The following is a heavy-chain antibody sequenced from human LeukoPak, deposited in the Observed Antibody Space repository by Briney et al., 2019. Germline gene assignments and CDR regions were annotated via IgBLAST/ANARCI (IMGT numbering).Heavy chain of an antibody. J-gene: IGHJ3*01. D-gene: IGHD3-10*01. CDR3: VKTMVVFGGLIRTDAFDV. Sequence: GGSLRLPCGACGFFLKMFDVLGPREARGRGLECVSGINSDGATSHYADSAKGRFTISRDNSKNALYLQLSSLRPEDTALYYCVKTMVVFGGLIRTDAFDVWGQGTMVTVSS. CDR1: GFFLKMFD. V-gene: IGHV3-64D*06. CDR2: INSDGATS.